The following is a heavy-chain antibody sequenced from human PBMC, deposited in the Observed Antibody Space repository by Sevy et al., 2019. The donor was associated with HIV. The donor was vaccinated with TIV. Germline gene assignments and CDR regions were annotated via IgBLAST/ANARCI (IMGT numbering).Heavy chain of an antibody. Sequence: ASVKVYCKASGGTFSSFAISWVRLAPGQGLEWVGGIIPVFGTADYAQKFQGRVTITADESTSTAYMELSSLRSEDTAIYYCAKIGYCSSVSCYGLDYWGQGTLVTVSS. CDR3: AKIGYCSSVSCYGLDY. D-gene: IGHD2-15*01. CDR1: GGTFSSFA. J-gene: IGHJ4*02. CDR2: IIPVFGTA. V-gene: IGHV1-69*13.